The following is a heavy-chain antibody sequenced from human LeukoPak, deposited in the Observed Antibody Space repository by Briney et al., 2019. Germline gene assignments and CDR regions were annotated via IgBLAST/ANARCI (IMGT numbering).Heavy chain of an antibody. CDR1: GFTLSSYW. Sequence: GGSLRLSCAAPGFTLSSYWMSGVRQAPGKGLEWVTNIKQEGSEKYYVDSVKGRFPISRDNAKNSLYLQMNSLRAEDTAAYYCARGVLEGDYGFDLWGRGTLVTVSS. V-gene: IGHV3-7*01. J-gene: IGHJ2*01. D-gene: IGHD4-17*01. CDR2: IKQEGSEK. CDR3: ARGVLEGDYGFDL.